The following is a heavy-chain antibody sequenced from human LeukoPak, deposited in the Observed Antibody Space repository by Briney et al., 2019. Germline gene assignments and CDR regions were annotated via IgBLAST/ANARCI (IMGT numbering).Heavy chain of an antibody. CDR3: VRDGSFGLDF. J-gene: IGHJ4*02. CDR1: GFTFSSYG. D-gene: IGHD1-26*01. Sequence: PGGSLRLSCAASGFTFSSYGMHWVRQAPGKGLEWVSHIVNTGNTLYYADSVKGRFTVSRDNANNSLYLLMNSLRAEDTAVYYCVRDGSFGLDFWGQGTLVTVSS. V-gene: IGHV3-48*01. CDR2: IVNTGNTL.